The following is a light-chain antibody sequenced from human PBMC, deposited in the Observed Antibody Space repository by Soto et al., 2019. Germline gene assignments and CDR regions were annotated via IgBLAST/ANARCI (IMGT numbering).Light chain of an antibody. Sequence: EIVLTQSPATLSLSPGERATLSGRASQSVGSFLAWYQQKPGQAPRVLIHDASNRAPGIPARFSGSGSGTDFTLTISSLEPEDVAVYYCQQRTNWPRGTFGHGTKLEIK. J-gene: IGKJ2*02. CDR2: DAS. CDR1: QSVGSF. CDR3: QQRTNWPRGT. V-gene: IGKV3-11*01.